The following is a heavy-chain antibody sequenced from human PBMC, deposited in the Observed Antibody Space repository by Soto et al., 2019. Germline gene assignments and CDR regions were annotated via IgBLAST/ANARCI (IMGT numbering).Heavy chain of an antibody. J-gene: IGHJ6*02. V-gene: IGHV4-39*07. Sequence: PSETLSLTWAVSGVSIGSSSYFWGWLRQSPETGLEWIGTIYSSGSTYYNPSLKSRITMSIDGAKNQFSLKMTSVTAADTGLYYCAARPYYYYGLDVWGQGTTVNVSS. CDR2: IYSSGST. CDR3: AARPYYYYGLDV. CDR1: GVSIGSSSYF. D-gene: IGHD3-10*01.